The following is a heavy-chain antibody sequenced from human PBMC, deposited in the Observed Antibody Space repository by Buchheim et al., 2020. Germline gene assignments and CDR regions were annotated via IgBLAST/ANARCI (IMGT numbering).Heavy chain of an antibody. V-gene: IGHV4-34*01. CDR2: INHSGST. D-gene: IGHD6-19*01. Sequence: QVQLQQWGAGLLKPSETLSLTCAVYGGSFSGYYWSWIRQPPGKGLEWIGEINHSGSTNYNPSLKSRVTISVDTSKNQFSLKLSSVTAADTAVYYCAREVYKQWLVVRNWFDPWGQGTL. CDR3: AREVYKQWLVVRNWFDP. J-gene: IGHJ5*02. CDR1: GGSFSGYY.